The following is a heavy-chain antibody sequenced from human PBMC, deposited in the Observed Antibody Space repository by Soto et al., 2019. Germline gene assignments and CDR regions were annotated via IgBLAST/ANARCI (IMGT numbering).Heavy chain of an antibody. J-gene: IGHJ3*02. Sequence: ASVKVSCKASGGTFSSYAISWVRQAPGQGLEWMGGIIPILGIANYAQKFQGRVTFTADKSTSTAYMELSSLRSEDTAVYYCARERQQLDAFDIWGQGTMVTVSS. V-gene: IGHV1-69*10. D-gene: IGHD6-13*01. CDR1: GGTFSSYA. CDR3: ARERQQLDAFDI. CDR2: IIPILGIA.